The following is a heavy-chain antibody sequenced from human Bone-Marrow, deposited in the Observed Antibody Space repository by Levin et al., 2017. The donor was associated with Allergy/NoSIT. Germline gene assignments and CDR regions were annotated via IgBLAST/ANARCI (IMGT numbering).Heavy chain of an antibody. CDR3: LEYDDDNGQYVQH. V-gene: IGHV4-39*02. CDR1: GVSISKTTYY. J-gene: IGHJ1*01. CDR2: ILYSGST. Sequence: SETLSLTCAVSGVSISKTTYYWGWIRQSAGKGMEWIGSILYSGSTHYHPSLQSRVTISVDTSNNHLSLKLTSVTAADTAVYYCLEYDDDNGQYVQHWGPGTLVTVSS. D-gene: IGHD4/OR15-4a*01.